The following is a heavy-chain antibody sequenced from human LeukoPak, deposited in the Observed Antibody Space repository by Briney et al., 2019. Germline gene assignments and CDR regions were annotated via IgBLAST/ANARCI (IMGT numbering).Heavy chain of an antibody. Sequence: GGSLRLSCAGSGFTFSSFGMNWVRQAPGKGLEWVSYISSSSGTMCYTASVKGRFTISRDNAKSSLYLQMNSLRDEDTAVYYCASGGYDYGRDWGQGTLVTVSS. J-gene: IGHJ4*02. D-gene: IGHD5-18*01. CDR1: GFTFSSFG. CDR3: ASGGYDYGRD. V-gene: IGHV3-48*02. CDR2: ISSSSGTM.